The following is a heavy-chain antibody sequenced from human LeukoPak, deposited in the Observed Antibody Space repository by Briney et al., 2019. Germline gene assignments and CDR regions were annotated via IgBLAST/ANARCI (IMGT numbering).Heavy chain of an antibody. D-gene: IGHD3-3*01. CDR2: ISSSRSYI. CDR1: GFTFSSYS. Sequence: GGSLRLSCAASGFTFSSYSTNWGRQAPGKGREWGSSISSSRSYIYYPDSVKGRFTISRDNAKNSLYLQMNSLRAEDTAVYYCACITIFGDNVDYWGQGTLVTVSS. J-gene: IGHJ4*02. V-gene: IGHV3-21*01. CDR3: ACITIFGDNVDY.